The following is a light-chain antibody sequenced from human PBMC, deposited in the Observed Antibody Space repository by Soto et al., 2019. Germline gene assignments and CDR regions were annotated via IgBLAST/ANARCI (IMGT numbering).Light chain of an antibody. CDR1: QTISTY. J-gene: IGKJ5*01. Sequence: DIQMTQSPSSLSASVGHRVTITCWTSQTISTYLNWYQHKPGKAPEVLIYAASNLQSGVPARFSGSGSGTDFTLTISRLQPADSATYYCQQSYRTPITFGQGTRLEIK. CDR2: AAS. CDR3: QQSYRTPIT. V-gene: IGKV1-39*01.